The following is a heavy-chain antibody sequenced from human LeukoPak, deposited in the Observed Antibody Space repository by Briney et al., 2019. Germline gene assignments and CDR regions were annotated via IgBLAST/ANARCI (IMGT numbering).Heavy chain of an antibody. J-gene: IGHJ4*02. CDR3: ARGSYGDYALDY. D-gene: IGHD4-17*01. Sequence: SETLSLTCTVSGGSISSSSYYWGWIRQPPGKGLEWIGSIYYSGSTYYNPSLESRVTISVDTSKNQFSLKLSSVTAADTAVYYCARGSYGDYALDYWGQGTLVTVSS. CDR2: IYYSGST. CDR1: GGSISSSSYY. V-gene: IGHV4-39*07.